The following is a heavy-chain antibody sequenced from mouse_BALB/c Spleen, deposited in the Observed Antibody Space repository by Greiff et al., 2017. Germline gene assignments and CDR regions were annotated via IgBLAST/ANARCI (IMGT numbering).Heavy chain of an antibody. V-gene: IGHV14-3*02. CDR2: IDPANGNT. CDR3: ARDYYGSSPLYFDV. J-gene: IGHJ1*01. Sequence: VQLQQSGAELVKPGASVKLSCTASGFNIKDTYMHWVKQRPEQGLEWIGRIDPANGNTKYDPKFQGKATITADTSSNTAYLQLSSLTSEDTAVYYCARDYYGSSPLYFDVWGAGTTVTVSS. CDR1: GFNIKDTY. D-gene: IGHD1-1*01.